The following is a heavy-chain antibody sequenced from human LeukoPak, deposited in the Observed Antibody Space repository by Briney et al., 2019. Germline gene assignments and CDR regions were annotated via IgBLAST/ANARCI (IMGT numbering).Heavy chain of an antibody. CDR1: GGSFSGYY. CDR2: INHSGST. V-gene: IGHV4-34*01. Sequence: PSETLSLTCAVYGGSFSGYYWSWIRQPPGKGLEWIGEINHSGSTNYNPSLKNRVTISVDTSKNQFSLKLSSVTAADTAVYYCARGRSNNWNDAPGYWGQGTLVTVSS. D-gene: IGHD1-20*01. CDR3: ARGRSNNWNDAPGY. J-gene: IGHJ4*02.